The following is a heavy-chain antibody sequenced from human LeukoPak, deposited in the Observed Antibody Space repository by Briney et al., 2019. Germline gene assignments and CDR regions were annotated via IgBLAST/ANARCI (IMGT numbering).Heavy chain of an antibody. CDR1: GYSFTSYC. Sequence: GESLKFSCKGSGYSFTSYCIDWVRQMRGKGLEWMGIIYPGDSDTKYSPSFQGQVTISADKSISTAYLQWSSLKASDTAMYYCARLTYGDVDGGFDYWGQGTLVTVSS. CDR3: ARLTYGDVDGGFDY. CDR2: IYPGDSDT. D-gene: IGHD4-17*01. V-gene: IGHV5-51*01. J-gene: IGHJ4*02.